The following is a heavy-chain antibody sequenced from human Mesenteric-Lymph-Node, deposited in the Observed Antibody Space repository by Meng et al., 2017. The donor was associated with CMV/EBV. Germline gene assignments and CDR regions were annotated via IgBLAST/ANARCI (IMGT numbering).Heavy chain of an antibody. Sequence: SGYSFTAHYRHWVRQAPGQGLEWMGIINPSGGSTSYAQKFQGRVTMTRDTSTSTVYMELSSLRSEDTAVYYCASGSYYSGSYYVDYWGQGTLVTVSS. CDR1: GYSFTAHY. CDR3: ASGSYYSGSYYVDY. V-gene: IGHV1-46*01. J-gene: IGHJ4*02. D-gene: IGHD1-26*01. CDR2: INPSGGST.